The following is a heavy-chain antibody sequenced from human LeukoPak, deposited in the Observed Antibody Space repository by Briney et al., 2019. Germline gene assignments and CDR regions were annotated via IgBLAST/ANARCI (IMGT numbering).Heavy chain of an antibody. J-gene: IGHJ3*02. CDR2: ISYDGSNK. Sequence: SGGSLRLSCAASGFTFSSYSMNWVRQAPGKGLEWVAVISYDGSNKYYADSVKGRFTISRDNSKNTLYPQMNSLRAEDTAVYYCAKDLPIEAFDIWGQGTMVTVSS. CDR3: AKDLPIEAFDI. V-gene: IGHV3-30*18. CDR1: GFTFSSYS.